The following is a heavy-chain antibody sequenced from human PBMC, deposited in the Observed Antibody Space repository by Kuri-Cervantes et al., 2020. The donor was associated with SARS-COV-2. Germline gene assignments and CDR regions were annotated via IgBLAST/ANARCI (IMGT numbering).Heavy chain of an antibody. J-gene: IGHJ4*02. CDR2: IYPGDSDT. V-gene: IGHV5-51*04. CDR3: ARLRRDVAGYFDF. Sequence: KVSCKGSGYSFTGSWIGWVRQMPGKGLEWMGIIYPGDSDTTYSPSFHGQVTISADKPINTAYLQWGSLKASDTAMYYCARLRRDVAGYFDFWGQGTLVTVSS. CDR1: GYSFTGSW. D-gene: IGHD6-19*01.